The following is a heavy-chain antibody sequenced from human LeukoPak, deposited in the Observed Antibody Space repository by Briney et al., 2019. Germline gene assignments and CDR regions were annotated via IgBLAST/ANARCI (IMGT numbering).Heavy chain of an antibody. D-gene: IGHD5-24*01. CDR3: ARGVYKFDP. J-gene: IGHJ5*02. V-gene: IGHV4-59*01. CDR1: GGSISSYY. Sequence: SETLSLTCTVSGGSISSYYWSWIRQPPGKGLEWIGDVCYSGSTNSNPSLKSRVTISVDTSKNQFSLKLSSVTAADTAVYYCARGVYKFDPWGQGTLVTVSS. CDR2: VCYSGST.